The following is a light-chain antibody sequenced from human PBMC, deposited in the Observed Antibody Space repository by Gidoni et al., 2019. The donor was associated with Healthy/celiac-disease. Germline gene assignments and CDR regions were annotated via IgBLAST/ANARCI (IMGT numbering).Light chain of an antibody. CDR2: AAS. Sequence: DIQMTQSPSSLSASVGDRVTITCRASQSISSYLNWYQQKPGKAPKLLIYAASSLQSGVPSSFSGSGSGTDFTLTISSLQPEDFATYYCQQSYSTPESFXQXTKLEIK. V-gene: IGKV1-39*01. CDR3: QQSYSTPES. CDR1: QSISSY. J-gene: IGKJ2*03.